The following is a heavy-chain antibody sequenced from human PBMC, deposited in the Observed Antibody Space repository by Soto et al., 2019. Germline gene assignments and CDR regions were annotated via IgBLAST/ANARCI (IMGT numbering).Heavy chain of an antibody. V-gene: IGHV4-59*01. CDR3: ARAPGGVSSGYYTLIGFDI. CDR1: GGSISSYY. Sequence: SETLSLTCTVSGGSISSYYWSWIRQPPGKGLEWIGYIYYSGSTNYNPSLKSRVTISVDTSKNQFSLKLSSVTAADTAVYYCARAPGGVSSGYYTLIGFDIWGQGTMVTVPS. CDR2: IYYSGST. D-gene: IGHD3-22*01. J-gene: IGHJ3*02.